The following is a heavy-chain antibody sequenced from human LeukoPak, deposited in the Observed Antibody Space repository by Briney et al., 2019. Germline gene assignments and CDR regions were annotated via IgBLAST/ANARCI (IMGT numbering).Heavy chain of an antibody. CDR2: IKYSGST. V-gene: IGHV4-59*12. Sequence: SETLSLTCSVSGGSISSYYWSWIRQPPGKGLEWIGYIKYSGSTNYNPSLKSRVTISVDTSKNQFSLKLSSVTAADTAVYYCARDGGLYCSGGSCYTLDYWGQGTLVTVSS. CDR1: GGSISSYY. CDR3: ARDGGLYCSGGSCYTLDY. D-gene: IGHD2-15*01. J-gene: IGHJ4*02.